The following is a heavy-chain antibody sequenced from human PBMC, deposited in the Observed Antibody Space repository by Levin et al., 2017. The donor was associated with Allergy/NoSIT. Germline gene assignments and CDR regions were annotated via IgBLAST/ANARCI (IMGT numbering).Heavy chain of an antibody. CDR1: GGTFSSYA. J-gene: IGHJ5*02. Sequence: GASVKVSCKASGGTFSSYAISWVRQAPGQGLEWMGGIIPIFGTANYAQKFQGRVTITADKSTSTAYMELSSLRSEDTAVYYCARDFREYSSGWEDWFDPWGQGTLVTVSS. CDR2: IIPIFGTA. V-gene: IGHV1-69*06. D-gene: IGHD6-19*01. CDR3: ARDFREYSSGWEDWFDP.